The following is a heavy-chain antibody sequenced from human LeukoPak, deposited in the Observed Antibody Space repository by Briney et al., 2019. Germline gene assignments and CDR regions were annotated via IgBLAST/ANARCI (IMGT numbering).Heavy chain of an antibody. Sequence: GGSLRLSCAASGFTFSSSWMSWVRQAPGKGLEWVAHIKEDGSEIYYVDSVKGRFTISRDNAKNSLYLQMNSLRGDDTAVYYCARGVYAFDIWGQGTMVTVST. V-gene: IGHV3-7*04. J-gene: IGHJ3*02. CDR1: GFTFSSSW. CDR3: ARGVYAFDI. CDR2: IKEDGSEI.